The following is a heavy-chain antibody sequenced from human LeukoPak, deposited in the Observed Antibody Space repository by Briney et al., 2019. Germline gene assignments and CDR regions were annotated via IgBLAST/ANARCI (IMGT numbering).Heavy chain of an antibody. D-gene: IGHD6-6*01. CDR3: ARDLWYSPSSGILDS. CDR2: ISGYNGNT. V-gene: IGHV1-18*01. CDR1: GYTFISYG. Sequence: GASVKVSCKASGYTFISYGVTWVRQAPGQGLEWMGWISGYNGNTNYAQNLQGRVTMTTDTSTRTAYMELRSLRSDDTAVYYCARDLWYSPSSGILDSWGQGALVTVSS. J-gene: IGHJ4*02.